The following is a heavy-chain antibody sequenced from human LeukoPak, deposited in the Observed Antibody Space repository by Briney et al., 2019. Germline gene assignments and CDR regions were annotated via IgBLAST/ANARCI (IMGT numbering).Heavy chain of an antibody. CDR2: ISSSSSYI. D-gene: IGHD3-22*01. CDR3: ARAPRQDYYDSSGYPRMDAFDI. V-gene: IGHV3-21*01. CDR1: GFTFSSYS. Sequence: GGSLRLSCAASGFTFSSYSMNWVRQAPGKGLEWVSPISSSSSYIYYADSVKGRFTISRDNAKNSLYLQMNSLRAEDTAVYYCARAPRQDYYDSSGYPRMDAFDIWGQGTMVTVSS. J-gene: IGHJ3*02.